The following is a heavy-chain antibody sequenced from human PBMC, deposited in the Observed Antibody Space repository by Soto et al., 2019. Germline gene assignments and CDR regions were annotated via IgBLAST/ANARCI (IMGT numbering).Heavy chain of an antibody. D-gene: IGHD6-13*01. CDR3: AGGPGSWYNPYMDV. CDR1: GYTFTSYD. Sequence: QVQLVQSGAEVKKPGASVKVSCKASGYTFTSYDINWVRQAIGQGLEWMGWMNPNSGNTGYEQRYQGRVTRKSNPSISTADMELGSLRAADAAVFYCAGGPGSWYNPYMDVWGKGTTVTVSS. V-gene: IGHV1-8*01. CDR2: MNPNSGNT. J-gene: IGHJ6*03.